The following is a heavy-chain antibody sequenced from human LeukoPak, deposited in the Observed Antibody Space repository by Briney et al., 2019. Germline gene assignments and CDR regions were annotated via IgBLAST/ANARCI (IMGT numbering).Heavy chain of an antibody. CDR1: GFTFSSYA. CDR2: IHSRGATT. CDR3: VRTLYDFWSGTYDF. D-gene: IGHD3-3*01. Sequence: PGGSLRPSCAASGFTFSSYAMSWVRQAPGKGLEWVSGIHSRGATTYHSESVKGRFTISRDNSGNTLFLQMSSLRPEDTAVYYCVRTLYDFWSGTYDFWGQGTLVTVSS. V-gene: IGHV3-23*05. J-gene: IGHJ4*02.